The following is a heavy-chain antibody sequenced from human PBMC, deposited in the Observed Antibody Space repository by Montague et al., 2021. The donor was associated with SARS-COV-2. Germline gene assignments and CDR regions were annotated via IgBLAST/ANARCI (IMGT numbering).Heavy chain of an antibody. D-gene: IGHD6-13*01. CDR3: ARGPHSSSWHYYYYYGMDV. CDR1: GGSFSGYY. Sequence: SETLSLTCAVYGGSFSGYYWSWIRQPPGKGLEWIGEINHSGSTNYNPSLKSRVIISVDTSKNQFSLKLSSVTAADTAVYYCARGPHSSSWHYYYYYGMDVWGQGTTVTVSS. CDR2: INHSGST. J-gene: IGHJ6*02. V-gene: IGHV4-34*01.